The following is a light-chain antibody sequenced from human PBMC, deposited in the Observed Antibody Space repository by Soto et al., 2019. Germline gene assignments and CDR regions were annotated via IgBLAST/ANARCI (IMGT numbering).Light chain of an antibody. V-gene: IGKV3-11*01. CDR2: DAS. Sequence: EIVLTQSPATLSLSPGERATLSCRASQSVSTYLAWYQQKPDQAPRLLIYDASNRATGIPGRFSGSGSGTDLTLTISSLEPEDFAVYYCQQRSNWPPRTFGQGTKLEIK. CDR3: QQRSNWPPRT. J-gene: IGKJ2*01. CDR1: QSVSTY.